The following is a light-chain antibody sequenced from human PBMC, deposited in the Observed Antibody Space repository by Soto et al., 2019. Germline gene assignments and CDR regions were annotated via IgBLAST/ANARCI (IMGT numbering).Light chain of an antibody. CDR3: QQRGSWPPIT. J-gene: IGKJ5*01. V-gene: IGKV3-11*01. CDR2: DAS. Sequence: EIVLTQSPATLSLSPGERATLSCRASQSISTYLAWYHQKPGQAPMLLIYDASYRATGVPARFSGSGSGTDFTLTISSLEPEDFGVYYCQQRGSWPPITFGQGTRLEIK. CDR1: QSISTY.